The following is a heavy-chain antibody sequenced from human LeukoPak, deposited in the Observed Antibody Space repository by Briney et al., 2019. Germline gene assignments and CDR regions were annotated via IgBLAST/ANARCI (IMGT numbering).Heavy chain of an antibody. Sequence: SETLSLTCIVSGGSISSGSYYWSWIRQPAGKGLEWIGRIYTSGSTNYNSSLKSRVTISVDTSKNQFSLKLSSVTAADTAVYYCARATYYYDRSGYYFKYYFDYWGQGTLVTVSS. CDR2: IYTSGST. CDR1: GGSISSGSYY. CDR3: ARATYYYDRSGYYFKYYFDY. J-gene: IGHJ4*02. D-gene: IGHD3-22*01. V-gene: IGHV4-61*02.